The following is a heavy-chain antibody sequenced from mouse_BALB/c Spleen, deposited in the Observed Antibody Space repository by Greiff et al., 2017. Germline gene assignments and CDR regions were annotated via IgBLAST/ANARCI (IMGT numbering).Heavy chain of an antibody. J-gene: IGHJ3*01. V-gene: IGHV1-62-2*01. CDR2: FYPGSGSI. Sequence: VKLVESGAELVKPGASVKLSCKASGYTFTEYIIHWVKQRSGQGLEWIGWFYPGSGSIKYNEKFKDKATLTADKSSSTVYMELSRLTSEDSAVYFCARHEEDGNPFAYWGQGTLVTVSA. D-gene: IGHD2-1*01. CDR3: ARHEEDGNPFAY. CDR1: GYTFTEYI.